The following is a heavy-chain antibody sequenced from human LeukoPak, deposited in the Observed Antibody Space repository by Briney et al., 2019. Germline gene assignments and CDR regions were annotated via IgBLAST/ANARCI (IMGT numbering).Heavy chain of an antibody. CDR1: GGSISSSSYY. CDR2: IYYSGST. Sequence: SETLSLTCTVSGGSISSSSYYWGWIRQPPGKGLEWIGSIYYSGSTYYNPSLKSRVTISVDTSKNRFSLKLSSVTAADTAVYYCARDPSGSGWYSSWFDPWGQGTLVTVSS. V-gene: IGHV4-39*07. D-gene: IGHD6-19*01. J-gene: IGHJ5*02. CDR3: ARDPSGSGWYSSWFDP.